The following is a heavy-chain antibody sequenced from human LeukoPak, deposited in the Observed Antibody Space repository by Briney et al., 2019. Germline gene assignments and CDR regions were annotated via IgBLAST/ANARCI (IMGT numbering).Heavy chain of an antibody. Sequence: GASVKVSCKASGYDFISYGFTWVRQAPGRGLEWMGWISAYNGNTNYAPSLQARVSTTTDASASTVSIEVRSLTPDDTAVYYCAEGAKSGLHYWGQGTLVTVSS. CDR3: AEGAKSGLHY. D-gene: IGHD6-25*01. CDR2: ISAYNGNT. J-gene: IGHJ4*02. CDR1: GYDFISYG. V-gene: IGHV1-18*01.